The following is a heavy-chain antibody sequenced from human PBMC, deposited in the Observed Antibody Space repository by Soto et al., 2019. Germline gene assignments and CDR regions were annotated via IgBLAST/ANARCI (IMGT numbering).Heavy chain of an antibody. Sequence: ASVKVSCKASGYTFTSYAMHWVRQAPGQRLEWMGWINAGNGETIYAQKFQGRVTMTEDTSTDTAYMELSSLRSEDTAVYYCATTRIAARPPGYWGQGTLVTVSS. D-gene: IGHD6-6*01. J-gene: IGHJ4*02. CDR3: ATTRIAARPPGY. V-gene: IGHV1-3*01. CDR2: INAGNGET. CDR1: GYTFTSYA.